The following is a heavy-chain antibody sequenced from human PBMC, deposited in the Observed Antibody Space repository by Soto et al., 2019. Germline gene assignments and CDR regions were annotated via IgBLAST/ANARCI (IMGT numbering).Heavy chain of an antibody. Sequence: PGGSLRLSCAASGVTFSDYYMSWIRQAPGKGLEWVSYISSSGSTIYYADSVKGRFTTSRDNAKNSLYLQMNSLRAEDTAVYYCSGYYSYAFDIWGQGTMVTVSS. CDR1: GVTFSDYY. D-gene: IGHD3-22*01. J-gene: IGHJ3*02. CDR2: ISSSGSTI. CDR3: SGYYSYAFDI. V-gene: IGHV3-11*01.